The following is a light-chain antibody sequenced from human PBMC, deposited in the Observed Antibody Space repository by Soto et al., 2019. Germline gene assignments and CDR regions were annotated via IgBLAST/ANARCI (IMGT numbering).Light chain of an antibody. Sequence: DIQMTQSPSTLSASVGDRVTITCRASQSINGWLAWYQQKPGKAPKLLIYKASSLESGVPSRFSGGGSGTEFTLTISSLQPDDFATYYCQQYNSFSQTFGQGTKVDIK. V-gene: IGKV1-5*03. CDR2: KAS. CDR1: QSINGW. CDR3: QQYNSFSQT. J-gene: IGKJ1*01.